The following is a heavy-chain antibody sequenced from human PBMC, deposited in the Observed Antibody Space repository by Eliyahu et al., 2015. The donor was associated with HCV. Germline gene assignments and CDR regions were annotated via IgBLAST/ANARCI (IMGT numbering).Heavy chain of an antibody. CDR1: GYTFSNYG. V-gene: IGHV1-18*01. CDR2: IGAYNDNT. CDR3: ARDYWSSSSYYNGMDV. D-gene: IGHD6-6*01. Sequence: EVKKPGASVKVSCKASGYTFSNYGVSWVRQAPGQGLEWMGWIGAYNDNTKYAQKFQGRVTLTTDRSTRTAYMEVRSLRSDDTAVYYCARDYWSSSSYYNGMDVWGQGTTVTVS. J-gene: IGHJ6*02.